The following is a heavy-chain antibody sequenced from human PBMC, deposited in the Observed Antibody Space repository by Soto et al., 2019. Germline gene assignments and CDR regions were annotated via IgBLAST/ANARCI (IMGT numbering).Heavy chain of an antibody. V-gene: IGHV3-21*01. CDR1: GFTFSTHS. Sequence: EVQLVESGGGLVKPGGSLRLSCAASGFTFSTHSMHWVRQAPGKGLEWVSSISSSSSYTYYADSVKGRFTISRDNAKNSLYLQMNSLRAEDTAVYYCAGGPYDYYHSMDVWGKGTTAIVSS. J-gene: IGHJ6*03. D-gene: IGHD3-22*01. CDR2: ISSSSSYT. CDR3: AGGPYDYYHSMDV.